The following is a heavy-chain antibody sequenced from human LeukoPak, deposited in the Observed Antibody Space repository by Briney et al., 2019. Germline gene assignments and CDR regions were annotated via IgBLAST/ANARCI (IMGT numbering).Heavy chain of an antibody. CDR2: IYTSGST. V-gene: IGHV4-61*02. Sequence: PSETLSLTCTVSGGSISSGSYYWSWIRQPAGKGLEWIGRIYTSGSTNYNPSLKSRVTISVDTSKNQFSLKLSSVTAADTAVYYCARASPGIAAAGHFDYWGQGTLVTVSP. J-gene: IGHJ4*02. CDR3: ARASPGIAAAGHFDY. CDR1: GGSISSGSYY. D-gene: IGHD6-13*01.